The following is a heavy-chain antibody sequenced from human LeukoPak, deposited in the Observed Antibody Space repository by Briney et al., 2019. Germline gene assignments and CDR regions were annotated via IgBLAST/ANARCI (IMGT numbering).Heavy chain of an antibody. J-gene: IGHJ6*03. CDR1: GGTFSSYA. V-gene: IGHV1-69*06. CDR3: ARDGGSISLAAANSYYYYYYMDV. Sequence: ASVKVSCKASGGTFSSYAISWVRQAPGQGLEWMGGIIPIFGTANYAQKFQGRVTITADKSTSTAYMELSSLRSEDTAVYYCARDGGSISLAAANSYYYYYYMDVWGKGTTVTVSS. D-gene: IGHD6-13*01. CDR2: IIPIFGTA.